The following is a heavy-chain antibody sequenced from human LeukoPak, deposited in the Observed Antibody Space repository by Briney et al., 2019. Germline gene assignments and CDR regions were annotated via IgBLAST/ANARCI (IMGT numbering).Heavy chain of an antibody. CDR3: ARIPAPHHPNWFDP. J-gene: IGHJ5*02. Sequence: SETLSLTCAVSGGSISDYYWSWIRQPPGKGLEWIGYIYYSGSTNYNPSLKSRVTISVDTSKTQFSLKLSSVTAADTAVYYCARIPAPHHPNWFDPWGQGTLVTVSS. CDR2: IYYSGST. CDR1: GGSISDYY. D-gene: IGHD1-14*01. V-gene: IGHV4-59*01.